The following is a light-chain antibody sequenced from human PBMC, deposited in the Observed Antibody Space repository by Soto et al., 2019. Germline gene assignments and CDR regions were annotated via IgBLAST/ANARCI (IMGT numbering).Light chain of an antibody. CDR2: EGS. J-gene: IGLJ2*01. CDR1: SSDVGSYNL. V-gene: IGLV2-23*01. CDR3: CSYAGSNTFVV. Sequence: QSALTQPASVSGSPGQSITISCTGTSSDVGSYNLVSWYQQHPGKAPKLMIYEGSKRPSGVSNRFSGSKSGNTASLTISGLQAEDDADYYCCSYAGSNTFVVFGGGTKVTVL.